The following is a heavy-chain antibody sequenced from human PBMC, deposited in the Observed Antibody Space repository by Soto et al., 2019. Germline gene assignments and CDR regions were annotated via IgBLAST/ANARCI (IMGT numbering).Heavy chain of an antibody. J-gene: IGHJ6*02. CDR2: IYYSGSS. Sequence: SETLSLTCTVSGDSISRNVHFWTWIRHHPGKGLEWIGYIYYSGSSYYNPSLKSRVIISVDTSKNQFSLNLTAVTAADTAVYYCARGTMLRGTGYYYAMDIWGQGTTVTVS. CDR3: ARGTMLRGTGYYYAMDI. D-gene: IGHD3-10*01. CDR1: GDSISRNVHF. V-gene: IGHV4-31*03.